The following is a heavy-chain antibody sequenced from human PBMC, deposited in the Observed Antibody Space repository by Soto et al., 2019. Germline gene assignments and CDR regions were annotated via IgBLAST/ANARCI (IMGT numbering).Heavy chain of an antibody. CDR1: GGTFSSYT. CDR2: IIPTLGIA. J-gene: IGHJ4*02. V-gene: IGHV1-69*04. CDR3: VREEHNYGRTFDY. Sequence: ASVKVSCKASGGTFSSYTISWVRQAPGQGLEWMGRIIPTLGIANYAQNFQGRVTITADKSTSTAYMELSSLRSEDTAVYYCVREEHNYGRTFDYWGQGTPVTVSS. D-gene: IGHD5-18*01.